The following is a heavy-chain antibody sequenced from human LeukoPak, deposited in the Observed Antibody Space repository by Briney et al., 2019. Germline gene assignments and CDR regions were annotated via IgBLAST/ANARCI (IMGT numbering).Heavy chain of an antibody. D-gene: IGHD3-3*01. Sequence: SETLSPTCAVYGGSFSGYYWSWIRQPPGKGLEWIGEINHSGSTNYNPSLKSRVTISVDTSKNQFSLKLSSVTAADTAVYYCARGHITIFGVVKYYFDYWGQGTLVTVSS. CDR1: GGSFSGYY. V-gene: IGHV4-34*01. CDR3: ARGHITIFGVVKYYFDY. CDR2: INHSGST. J-gene: IGHJ4*02.